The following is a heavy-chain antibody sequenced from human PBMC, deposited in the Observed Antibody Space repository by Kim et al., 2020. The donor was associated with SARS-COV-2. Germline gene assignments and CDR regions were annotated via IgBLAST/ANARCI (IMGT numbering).Heavy chain of an antibody. Sequence: SQTLSLTRAISGDTVSSNSASWNWIRQSPSRGLEWLGRTYYRSKWNNDYAASVKSRININPDTSKNQFSLQLNSVTPEDTAMYYCVRISNSGGGNWFDPWGQGTLVTVSS. V-gene: IGHV6-1*01. CDR2: TYYRSKWNN. D-gene: IGHD4-4*01. J-gene: IGHJ5*02. CDR3: VRISNSGGGNWFDP. CDR1: GDTVSSNSAS.